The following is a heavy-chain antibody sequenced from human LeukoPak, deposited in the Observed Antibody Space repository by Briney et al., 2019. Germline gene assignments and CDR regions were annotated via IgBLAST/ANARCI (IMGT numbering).Heavy chain of an antibody. CDR2: IIPIFGTA. V-gene: IGHV1-69*05. J-gene: IGHJ4*02. CDR3: AREGLYSSSWYWADY. D-gene: IGHD6-13*01. Sequence: ASVKVSCKASGGTFSSYAISWVRQAPGQGLEWMGGIIPIFGTANYAQKLQGRVTMTTDTSTSTAYMEPRSLRSDDTAVYYCAREGLYSSSWYWADYWGQGTLVTVSS. CDR1: GGTFSSYA.